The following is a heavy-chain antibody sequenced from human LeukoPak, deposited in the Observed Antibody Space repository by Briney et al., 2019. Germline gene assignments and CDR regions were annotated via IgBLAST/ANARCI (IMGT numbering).Heavy chain of an antibody. J-gene: IGHJ6*04. V-gene: IGHV3-23*01. Sequence: GRSLRLSCAASGFTFSTYSMSWVRQAPGKGLEWVSVISGNGGDTFYADSVKGRFTISRDNSKHTLFLQMNSLRDEDTAVYYCAELGITMIGGVWGKGTTVTISS. CDR2: ISGNGGDT. CDR1: GFTFSTYS. D-gene: IGHD3-10*02. CDR3: AELGITMIGGV.